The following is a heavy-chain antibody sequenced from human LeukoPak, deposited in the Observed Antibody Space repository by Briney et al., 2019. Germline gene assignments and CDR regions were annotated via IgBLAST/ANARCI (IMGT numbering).Heavy chain of an antibody. D-gene: IGHD6-13*01. CDR2: ISSSSSYI. Sequence: GGSLRLSCAASGFTFSSYSMNWVRQAPGKGLEWVSSISSSSSYIYYADSVKGRFTISRDNAKNSLYLQMNSLRAEDTAVYYCAKGSSSSWPGEYFDYWGQGTLVTVSS. CDR3: AKGSSSSWPGEYFDY. V-gene: IGHV3-21*04. J-gene: IGHJ4*02. CDR1: GFTFSSYS.